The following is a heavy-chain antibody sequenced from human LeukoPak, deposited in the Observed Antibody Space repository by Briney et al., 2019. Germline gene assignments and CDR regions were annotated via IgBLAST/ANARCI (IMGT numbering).Heavy chain of an antibody. V-gene: IGHV4-39*07. D-gene: IGHD3-22*01. CDR2: IYYSGST. J-gene: IGHJ4*02. CDR3: AREVEGIVVVIMSGPYHFDY. CDR1: GGSISSSSYY. Sequence: SETLSLTCTVSGGSISSSSYYWGWIRQPPGKGLEWIGSIYYSGSTYYNPSLKSRVTISVDTSKNQFSLKLGSVTAADTAVYYCAREVEGIVVVIMSGPYHFDYWGQGTLVTVSS.